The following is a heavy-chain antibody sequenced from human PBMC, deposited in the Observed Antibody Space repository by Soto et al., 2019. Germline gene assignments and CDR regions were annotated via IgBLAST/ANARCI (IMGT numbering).Heavy chain of an antibody. D-gene: IGHD2-2*02. CDR1: GGSISSAAYY. V-gene: IGHV4-31*03. Sequence: QVQLQESGPGLVKPSQTLSLTCTVSGGSISSAAYYWSWIRQHPGKGLEWFGYISHSGSTYYNPSLKSRVIISADTSKNQFSLRLTAVTAADTAVYYCAREYTYGSNFFDCWGQGALVTVSS. CDR3: AREYTYGSNFFDC. J-gene: IGHJ4*02. CDR2: ISHSGST.